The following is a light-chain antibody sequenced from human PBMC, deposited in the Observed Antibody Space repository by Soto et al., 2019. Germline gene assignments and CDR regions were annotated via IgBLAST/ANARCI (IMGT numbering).Light chain of an antibody. CDR2: DVS. J-gene: IGLJ2*01. Sequence: QSALTQPRSVSGSPGQSVTISCTGTSSDVGGYNYVSWYQQHPGKAPKLMIYDVSKGPSGVPDRFSGSKSGNTASLTISGLQAEDEADYYCCSYAGSYPHVVFGGGTKVTVL. V-gene: IGLV2-11*01. CDR3: CSYAGSYPHVV. CDR1: SSDVGGYNY.